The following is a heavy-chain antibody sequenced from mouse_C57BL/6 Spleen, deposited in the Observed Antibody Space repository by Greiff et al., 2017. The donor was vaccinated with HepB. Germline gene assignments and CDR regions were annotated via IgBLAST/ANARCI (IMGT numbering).Heavy chain of an antibody. D-gene: IGHD2-5*01. CDR2: IYPSDSET. CDR3: AREGYSNYNYAMDY. J-gene: IGHJ4*01. CDR1: GYTFTSYW. Sequence: VQLQHPGAELVRPGSSVKLSCKASGYTFTSYWMDWVKQRPGQGLEWIGNIYPSDSETHYNQKFKDKATLTVDKSSSTAYMQLSSLTSEDSAVYYCAREGYSNYNYAMDYWGQGTSVTVSS. V-gene: IGHV1-61*01.